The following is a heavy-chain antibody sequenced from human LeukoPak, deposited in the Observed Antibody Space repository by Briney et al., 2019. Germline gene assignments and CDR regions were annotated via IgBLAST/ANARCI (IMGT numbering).Heavy chain of an antibody. CDR2: IASDGSST. Sequence: GGSLRLSCAASGFTFSSYWMNWVRQAPGKGLVWVSRIASDGSSTTYADSVKGRFSISRDNAKNTLYLQMNSLRVEDTAVYYCAKSFVVTAKVDYWGQGTLVTVSS. D-gene: IGHD2-21*02. V-gene: IGHV3-74*01. J-gene: IGHJ4*02. CDR1: GFTFSSYW. CDR3: AKSFVVTAKVDY.